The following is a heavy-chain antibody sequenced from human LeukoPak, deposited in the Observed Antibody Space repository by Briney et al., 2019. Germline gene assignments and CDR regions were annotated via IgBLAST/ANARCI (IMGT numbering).Heavy chain of an antibody. V-gene: IGHV3-23*01. D-gene: IGHD4-17*01. CDR3: ARVFGTTVTTNFDY. CDR1: GFTFSDAW. CDR2: ISVTAGGT. Sequence: GGSLRLSCTASGFTFSDAWMSWVRQAPGKGLEWVSGISVTAGGTYYADSVKGRFTISRDNSKNTLYLQMNSLRAEDTAVYYCARVFGTTVTTNFDYWGQGTLVTVSS. J-gene: IGHJ4*02.